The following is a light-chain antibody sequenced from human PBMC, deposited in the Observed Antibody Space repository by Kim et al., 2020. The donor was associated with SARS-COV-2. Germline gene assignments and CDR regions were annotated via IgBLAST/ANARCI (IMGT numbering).Light chain of an antibody. CDR3: NSRDTSDNHLVV. CDR2: GKD. Sequence: SSELTQDPAVSVALGQTIRITCQGDSLRSYYASWYQQKPGQAPVLVIYGKDNRPSGIPDRFSGSSSGNTASLTITGTQAEDEAYYYCNSRDTSDNHLVVF. V-gene: IGLV3-19*01. J-gene: IGLJ2*01. CDR1: SLRSYY.